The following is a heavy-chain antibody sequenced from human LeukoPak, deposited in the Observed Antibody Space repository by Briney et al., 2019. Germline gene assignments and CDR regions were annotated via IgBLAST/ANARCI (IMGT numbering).Heavy chain of an antibody. D-gene: IGHD4-17*01. CDR1: GFTFSDYY. Sequence: GGSLRLSCAASGFTFSDYYMSWIRQAPGKGLEWVSYISSSSSYTNYADSVGGRFTISRDNAKNSLYLQMNSLRAEDTAVYYCARGRDYGDPGDYWGQGTLVTVSS. V-gene: IGHV3-11*06. J-gene: IGHJ4*02. CDR3: ARGRDYGDPGDY. CDR2: ISSSSSYT.